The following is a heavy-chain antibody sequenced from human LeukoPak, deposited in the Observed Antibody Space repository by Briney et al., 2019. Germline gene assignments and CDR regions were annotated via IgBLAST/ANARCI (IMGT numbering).Heavy chain of an antibody. CDR2: IHFSGST. J-gene: IGHJ4*02. D-gene: IGHD3-10*01. CDR3: AKGYYYGSGTYADPFDF. Sequence: SETLSLTCTVSGGSISSYYWSWIRQPPGKGLEWIGNIHFSGSTYYNPSLKSRVTISVDRSKNQFSLKLSSVTAADTAVYYCAKGYYYGSGTYADPFDFWGQGTLVTVSS. V-gene: IGHV4-59*12. CDR1: GGSISSYY.